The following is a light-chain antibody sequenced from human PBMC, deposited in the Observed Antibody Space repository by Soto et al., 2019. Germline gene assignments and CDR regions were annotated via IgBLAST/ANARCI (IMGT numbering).Light chain of an antibody. CDR1: SSDVGAYNY. Sequence: QYALTQPASVSGSPGQSITISCTGTSSDVGAYNYVSWYQQHPGKAPKLMIYEVSNRPSGVSNRFSGSKSGNTASLTISGLQTEDEADYYCNSFTSSSTVVFGGGTKLTVL. CDR2: EVS. V-gene: IGLV2-14*01. CDR3: NSFTSSSTVV. J-gene: IGLJ2*01.